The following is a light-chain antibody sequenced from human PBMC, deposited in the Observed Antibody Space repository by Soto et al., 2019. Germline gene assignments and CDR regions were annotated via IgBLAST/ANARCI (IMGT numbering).Light chain of an antibody. CDR3: QQRHNWPIT. V-gene: IGKV3-11*01. CDR2: DTS. CDR1: QTIRGL. Sequence: EIVLTQSPATLSLSPGERATLSCRTSQTIRGLLNWYQQRPGQAPRLLIYDTSNRATDIPATFSGSDSGTEFLLTISCRYPEDFGVYFCQQRHNWPITFGKGTRLNIK. J-gene: IGKJ5*01.